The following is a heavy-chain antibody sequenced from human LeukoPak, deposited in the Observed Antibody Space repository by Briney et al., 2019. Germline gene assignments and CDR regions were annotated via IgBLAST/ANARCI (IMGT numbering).Heavy chain of an antibody. D-gene: IGHD6-13*01. J-gene: IGHJ4*02. Sequence: ASVKVSCKASGYTFTSYDINWVRQATGQGLEWMGWMNPNSGNTGYAQKFQGRVTMTRDTSISTAYMELSRLRSDDTAVYYCATFTAAGFNYWGQGTLVTVSS. V-gene: IGHV1-8*01. CDR3: ATFTAAGFNY. CDR2: MNPNSGNT. CDR1: GYTFTSYD.